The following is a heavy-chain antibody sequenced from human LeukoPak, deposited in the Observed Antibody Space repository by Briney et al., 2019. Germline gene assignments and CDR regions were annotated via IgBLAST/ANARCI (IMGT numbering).Heavy chain of an antibody. D-gene: IGHD2-15*01. V-gene: IGHV1-69*04. CDR3: ARGVVVVAGLPDYYGMDV. J-gene: IGHJ6*02. Sequence: GASVKVSCKASGGTFSSYAISWVRQAPGQGLEWMGRIIPILGIANYAQKFQGRVTITADKSTSTAYMELSSLRSEDTAVYYCARGVVVVAGLPDYYGMDVWGQGTTVTVSS. CDR1: GGTFSSYA. CDR2: IIPILGIA.